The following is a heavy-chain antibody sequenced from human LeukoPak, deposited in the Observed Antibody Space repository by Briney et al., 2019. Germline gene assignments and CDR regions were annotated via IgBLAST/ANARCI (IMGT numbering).Heavy chain of an antibody. CDR1: GGTFSSYA. CDR2: IIPIFGTA. V-gene: IGHV1-69*13. J-gene: IGHJ5*02. D-gene: IGHD6-13*01. Sequence: GASVKVSCKASGGTFSSYAISWVRQAPGQGLEWMGGIIPIFGTANYAQKFQGRVTITADESTSTAYMELSSLRSEDTAVYYCARDGNSSSWGGWFDPWGQGTLVTVSS. CDR3: ARDGNSSSWGGWFDP.